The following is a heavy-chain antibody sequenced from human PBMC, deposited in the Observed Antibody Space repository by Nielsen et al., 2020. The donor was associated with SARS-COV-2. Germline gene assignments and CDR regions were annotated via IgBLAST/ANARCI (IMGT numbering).Heavy chain of an antibody. D-gene: IGHD6-19*01. V-gene: IGHV3-23*01. J-gene: IGHJ4*02. CDR2: ISAST. Sequence: GESLKISCGASGFTFSSYAMSWVRQAPGKGLEWVSAISASTYYADSVKGRFTISRDNSKNTLYLQMNSLRAEDTAVYYCAKRSGYTSGWYGDYWGQGTLVTVSS. CDR3: AKRSGYTSGWYGDY. CDR1: GFTFSSYA.